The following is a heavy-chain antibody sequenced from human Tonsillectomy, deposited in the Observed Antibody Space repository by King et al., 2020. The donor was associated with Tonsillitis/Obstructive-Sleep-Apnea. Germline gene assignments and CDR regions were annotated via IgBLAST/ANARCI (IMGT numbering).Heavy chain of an antibody. Sequence: QLVQSGGGLVQPGGSLRLSCAASGFTFSSYAMTWVRQAPGKGLEWVSAISASGGSTYYADSVRGRFTISRDNSKSTLYLQMNSLRAEDTAVYYCAKLVALRDTYFDYWGQETLVTVSS. CDR2: ISASGGST. CDR1: GFTFSSYA. V-gene: IGHV3-23*04. CDR3: AKLVALRDTYFDY. D-gene: IGHD5-12*01. J-gene: IGHJ4*02.